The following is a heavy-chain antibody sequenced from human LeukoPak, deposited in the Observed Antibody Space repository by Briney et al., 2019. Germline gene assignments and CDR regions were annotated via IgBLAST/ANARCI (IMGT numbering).Heavy chain of an antibody. V-gene: IGHV3-21*01. D-gene: IGHD1-26*01. CDR1: GFISSTST. CDR3: TRDPAYYLRYGYFDY. CDR2: MNDVGSHI. Sequence: GGSLRLSCSASGFISSTSTMNWVRQAPGKGLEWVSSMNDVGSHIYYRDSVKGRFTISRDNAKNSVYLQMNNLRAADTALYYCTRDPAYYLRYGYFDYWGQGILVTVSS. J-gene: IGHJ4*02.